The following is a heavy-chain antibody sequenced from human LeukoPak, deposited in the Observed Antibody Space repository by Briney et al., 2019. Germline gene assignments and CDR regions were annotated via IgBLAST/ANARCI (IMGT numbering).Heavy chain of an antibody. D-gene: IGHD2-2*01. V-gene: IGHV1-46*01. J-gene: IGHJ4*02. CDR2: INPSGGST. Sequence: ASVKVSCKASGYTFTGYFMHWVRQAPGQGLEWMGIINPSGGSTSYAQKFQGRVTMTRDTSTSTVYMELSSLRSEDTAVYYCARGEDIVVVPAARGGDYWGQGTLVTVSS. CDR1: GYTFTGYF. CDR3: ARGEDIVVVPAARGGDY.